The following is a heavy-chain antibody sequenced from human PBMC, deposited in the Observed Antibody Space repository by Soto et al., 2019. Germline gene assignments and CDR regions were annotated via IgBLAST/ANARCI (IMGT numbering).Heavy chain of an antibody. V-gene: IGHV1-8*01. J-gene: IGHJ4*02. D-gene: IGHD2-15*01. CDR1: GYTFTGYD. Sequence: QAQLVQSGAEVKKPGASVKVSCKASGYTFTGYDINWVRQATGQGLEWMGWMNPNSGNTGYAQNFQGRVTMTRDNSITTPYMELTSLRDDDSAVYYCAGEKVGTAGIDFWGQGTLVTVSS. CDR3: AGEKVGTAGIDF. CDR2: MNPNSGNT.